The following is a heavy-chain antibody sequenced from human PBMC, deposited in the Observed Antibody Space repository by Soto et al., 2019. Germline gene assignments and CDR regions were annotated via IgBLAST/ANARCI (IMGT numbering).Heavy chain of an antibody. CDR3: ASRKSSPYFDY. D-gene: IGHD3-10*01. V-gene: IGHV4-59*08. CDR2: IYYSGST. CDR1: GGSISSYY. Sequence: SETLSLTCTVSGGSISSYYWSWIRQPPGKGLEWIGYIYYSGSTYYNPSLKSRVTISVDTSKNQFSLKLSSVTAADTAVYYCASRKSSPYFDYWGQGTLVNVSS. J-gene: IGHJ4*02.